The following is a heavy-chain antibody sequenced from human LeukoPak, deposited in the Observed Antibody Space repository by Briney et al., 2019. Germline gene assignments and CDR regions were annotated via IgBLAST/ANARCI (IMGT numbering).Heavy chain of an antibody. Sequence: GGSLRLSCAASGFTFSSYTLNWVRQAPGKGLEWVSSITSGGTYIYYADSVKGRFTISRDNAKNSLYLQMNSLRAEDTAVYYCARENIVDTAMEIYYYYGMDVWGQGTTVTVSS. V-gene: IGHV3-21*01. CDR2: ITSGGTYI. J-gene: IGHJ6*02. CDR1: GFTFSSYT. CDR3: ARENIVDTAMEIYYYYGMDV. D-gene: IGHD5-18*01.